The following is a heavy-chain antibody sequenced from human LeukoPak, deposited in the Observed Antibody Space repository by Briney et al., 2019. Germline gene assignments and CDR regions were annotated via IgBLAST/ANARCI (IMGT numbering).Heavy chain of an antibody. Sequence: SETLSLTCAVYGGSFSDYFWGWIRQPPGKGLEWIGEINHSGRAYYNPSLKSRVTISVDTSKNQFSLNLSSVTAADTAVYYCARDGRRWELPRFDYWGQGTLVTVSS. V-gene: IGHV4-34*01. J-gene: IGHJ4*02. CDR2: INHSGRA. D-gene: IGHD1-26*01. CDR3: ARDGRRWELPRFDY. CDR1: GGSFSDYF.